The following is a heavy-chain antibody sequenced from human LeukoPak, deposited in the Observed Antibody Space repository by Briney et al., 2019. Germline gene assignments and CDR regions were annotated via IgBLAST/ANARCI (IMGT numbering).Heavy chain of an antibody. Sequence: PSETLSLTCAVYGGSFGGYYWSWIRQPPGKGLEWIGEINHSGSTNYNPSLKSRVAISVDTSKNQFSLKLSSVTAADTAVYYCARGQRGLWFGELRNWFDPWGQGTLVTVSS. V-gene: IGHV4-34*01. J-gene: IGHJ5*02. CDR2: INHSGST. D-gene: IGHD3-10*01. CDR1: GGSFGGYY. CDR3: ARGQRGLWFGELRNWFDP.